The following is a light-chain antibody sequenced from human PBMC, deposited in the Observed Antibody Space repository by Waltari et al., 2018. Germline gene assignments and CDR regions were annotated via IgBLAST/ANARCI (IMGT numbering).Light chain of an antibody. Sequence: QLVLTPSPSASASLGSSVNLPCTLTSVHSSNIIEWLPQRPERGPRYLMKVNSDGSHSKGDDIPDRFSGSSSGAERYLTISSLQSEDEADYYCETGGHGTWVFGGGTKLTVL. CDR3: ETGGHGTWV. J-gene: IGLJ3*02. CDR1: SVHSSNI. CDR2: VNSDGSH. V-gene: IGLV4-69*01.